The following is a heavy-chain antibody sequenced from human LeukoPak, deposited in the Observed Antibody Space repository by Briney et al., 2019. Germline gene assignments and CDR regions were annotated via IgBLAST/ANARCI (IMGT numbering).Heavy chain of an antibody. D-gene: IGHD6-13*01. CDR1: GYTFTGYY. V-gene: IGHV1-2*02. J-gene: IGHJ4*02. CDR2: INPNNGGT. Sequence: ASVKVSCKASGYTFTGYYMHWVRQAPGQGLEWMGWINPNNGGTNYAQKFQGGVTMTRDTSINTAYMELSRLRSDDTAVYYCARDWSGGAAAVYYWGQGTLVTVSS. CDR3: ARDWSGGAAAVYY.